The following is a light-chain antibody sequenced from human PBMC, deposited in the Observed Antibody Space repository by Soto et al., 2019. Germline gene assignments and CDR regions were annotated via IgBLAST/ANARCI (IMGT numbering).Light chain of an antibody. CDR1: QSVSSDY. CDR3: QQYGSSPYT. CDR2: GAS. Sequence: EIVLTQSPGTLSLSPGERATLSCRASQSVSSDYLAWYQQKPGQAPRLLLYGASNRATGIPDRFSGSGSGTDFTLTISRLEPEDFAVYSCQQYGSSPYTFGQGTKLEI. V-gene: IGKV3-20*01. J-gene: IGKJ2*01.